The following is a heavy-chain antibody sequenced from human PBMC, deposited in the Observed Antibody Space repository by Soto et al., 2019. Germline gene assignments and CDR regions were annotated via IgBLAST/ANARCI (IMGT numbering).Heavy chain of an antibody. D-gene: IGHD6-19*01. J-gene: IGHJ4*01. CDR3: AKEVAVAGDFDY. CDR2: ISSDGNTK. V-gene: IGHV3-30*18. Sequence: GGSLRLSCVASGFTFSSYGIHWVRQAPGKGLEWVAVISSDGNTKYYADSVKGRFTISRDNSKNTLYLQMDSLRPEDTAVYYCAKEVAVAGDFDYWGHGTLVTVSS. CDR1: GFTFSSYG.